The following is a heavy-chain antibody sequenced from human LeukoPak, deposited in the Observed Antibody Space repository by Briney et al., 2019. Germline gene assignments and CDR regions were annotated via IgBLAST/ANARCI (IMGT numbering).Heavy chain of an antibody. D-gene: IGHD2-2*01. CDR2: INGDGSTT. V-gene: IGHV3-74*01. Sequence: GGSLRLSCAASGFTFSVYWMHWVRQAPGKGLVWVSRINGDGSTTTYADSVKGRFTISRDNAKNTLYLQMNSLRAEDTAVYYCARELPFDYWGQGTLVTVSS. J-gene: IGHJ4*02. CDR3: ARELPFDY. CDR1: GFTFSVYW.